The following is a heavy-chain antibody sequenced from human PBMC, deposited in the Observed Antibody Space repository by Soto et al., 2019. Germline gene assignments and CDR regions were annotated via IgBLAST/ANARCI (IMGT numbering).Heavy chain of an antibody. V-gene: IGHV4-4*02. CDR2: IYHSGST. CDR1: GGSISSSNW. J-gene: IGHJ5*02. D-gene: IGHD3-10*02. Sequence: QVQLQESGPGLVKPSGTLSLTCAVSGGSISSSNWWSWVRQPPGKGLEWIGEIYHSGSTNYNPSLNSRVTISVDKSKNQFSLKLSSVTAADTAVYYCASWPDMWGEGNWFDPWGQGTLVTVSS. CDR3: ASWPDMWGEGNWFDP.